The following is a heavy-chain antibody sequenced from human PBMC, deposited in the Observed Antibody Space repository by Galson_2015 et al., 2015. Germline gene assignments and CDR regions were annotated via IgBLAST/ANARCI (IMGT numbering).Heavy chain of an antibody. D-gene: IGHD5-24*01. CDR3: TRGMATSGY. J-gene: IGHJ4*02. CDR2: ISSSSSTI. CDR1: GFTFSSYS. V-gene: IGHV3-48*01. Sequence: LRLSCAASGFTFSSYSMNWVRQAPGKGLEWVSYISSSSSTIYYADSVKGRFTISRDNAKNSLYLQMNSLRAEDTAVYYCTRGMATSGYWGQGTLVTVSS.